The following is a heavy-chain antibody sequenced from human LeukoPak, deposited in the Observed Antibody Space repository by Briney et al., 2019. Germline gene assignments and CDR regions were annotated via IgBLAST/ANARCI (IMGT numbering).Heavy chain of an antibody. Sequence: KTSQTLSLTCTVSGGSISSYYWSWIRQPPGKGLEWIGYIYYSGSTNYNPSLKSRVTISVDTSKNQFSLKLSSVTAADTAVYYCARVLCSGGSCYSMHWGRGTLVTVSS. CDR3: ARVLCSGGSCYSMH. CDR1: GGSISSYY. J-gene: IGHJ4*02. D-gene: IGHD2-15*01. V-gene: IGHV4-59*01. CDR2: IYYSGST.